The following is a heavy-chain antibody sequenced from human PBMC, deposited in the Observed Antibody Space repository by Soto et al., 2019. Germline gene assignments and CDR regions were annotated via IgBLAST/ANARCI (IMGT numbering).Heavy chain of an antibody. CDR1: GFSFDDYP. J-gene: IGHJ4*02. CDR2: ISWNSGSI. Sequence: DVQLEEPGGGLVQPGRSLRLSCAASGFSFDDYPMHWVRQAPGKGPEWVSGISWNSGSIVYADSVKGRITISRDNAKYTLYLQMNSLRAEDTALDYCVRGAYSSGWYEVAASDYWGQGILVTVSS. V-gene: IGHV3-9*01. D-gene: IGHD6-19*01. CDR3: VRGAYSSGWYEVAASDY.